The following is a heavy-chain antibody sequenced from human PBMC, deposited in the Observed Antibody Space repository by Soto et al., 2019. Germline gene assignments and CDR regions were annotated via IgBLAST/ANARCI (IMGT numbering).Heavy chain of an antibody. D-gene: IGHD6-19*01. Sequence: ASVKVSCKASGYSLTSYDINWVRQASGQGLEWMGWMNPNTGSAGSAQKFQGRLTMTRNTSINTAFMELSSLRSEDTAVYYCARDPFLEVAEPGAIDIWGQGTMVTVSS. CDR1: GYSLTSYD. CDR2: MNPNTGSA. CDR3: ARDPFLEVAEPGAIDI. J-gene: IGHJ3*02. V-gene: IGHV1-8*01.